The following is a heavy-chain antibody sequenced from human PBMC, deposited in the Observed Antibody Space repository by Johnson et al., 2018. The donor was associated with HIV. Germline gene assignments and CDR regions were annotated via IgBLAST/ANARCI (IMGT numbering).Heavy chain of an antibody. CDR3: ARDKGYCSGGSCAYDAVDI. Sequence: QVQLVESGGGLVKPGGSLRLSCVASGFTFSDYYMSWIRQAPGKGLEWVSYISISGRTIYYADSVKGRFTISRDNAKKSLYLQMNSLRAEDTAVYYGARDKGYCSGGSCAYDAVDIWGQGTMVTVSA. V-gene: IGHV3-11*04. CDR1: GFTFSDYY. J-gene: IGHJ3*02. D-gene: IGHD2-15*01. CDR2: ISISGRTI.